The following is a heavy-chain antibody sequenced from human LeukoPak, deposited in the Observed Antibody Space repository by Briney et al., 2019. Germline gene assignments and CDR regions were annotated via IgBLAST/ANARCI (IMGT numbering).Heavy chain of an antibody. D-gene: IGHD3-22*01. Sequence: SETLSLTCTVSGGSLTNYYWSWIRQHPGKGLEWIGYIYYSGSTYYNPSLKSRVTISVDTSKNQFSLKLSSVTAADTAVYYCAAGGGLDSYYYDSSGYYALLYWGQGTLVTVSS. J-gene: IGHJ4*02. CDR1: GGSLTNYY. V-gene: IGHV4-59*06. CDR2: IYYSGST. CDR3: AAGGGLDSYYYDSSGYYALLY.